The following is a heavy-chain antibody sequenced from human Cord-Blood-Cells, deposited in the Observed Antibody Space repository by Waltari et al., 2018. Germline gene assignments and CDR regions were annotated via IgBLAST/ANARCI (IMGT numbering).Heavy chain of an antibody. CDR2: INHSGST. D-gene: IGHD6-6*01. J-gene: IGHJ4*02. CDR1: GGSFSGYY. Sequence: QVQLQQWGAGLLKPSETLSLTCAVYGGSFSGYYWSWIRQPPGKGLEWIGEINHSGSTNYSPSLKSRVTISVPTSKTQFSRKLGSVTAADTAVYYGARIVRSRIAARGPYYFDYWGQGTLVTVSS. CDR3: ARIVRSRIAARGPYYFDY. V-gene: IGHV4-34*01.